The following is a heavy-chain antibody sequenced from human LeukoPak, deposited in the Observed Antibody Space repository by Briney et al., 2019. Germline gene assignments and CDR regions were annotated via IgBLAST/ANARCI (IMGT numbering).Heavy chain of an antibody. CDR2: IIPILGIA. D-gene: IGHD6-6*01. CDR1: GGTFSSYT. CDR3: ARYSSSSGFDP. Sequence: SVKVSCKASGGTFSSYTISWVRQAPGQGLEWMGRIIPILGIANYAQKFQGRVTITADKSTSTAYMELSSLRSEDTAVYYCARYSSSSGFDPWGQGTLVTASS. J-gene: IGHJ5*02. V-gene: IGHV1-69*02.